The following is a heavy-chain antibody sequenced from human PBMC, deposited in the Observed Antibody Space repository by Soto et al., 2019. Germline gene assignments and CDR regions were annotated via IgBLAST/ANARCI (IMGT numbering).Heavy chain of an antibody. D-gene: IGHD2-2*01. Sequence: ASVKVSCKASGYTFTSYGISWVRQAPGQGLEWMGWISAYNGNTNYAQKLQGRVTMTTDTSTSTAYMELRSLRSDDTAVYYCARRSTTPLPLYGMDVWGQGTTVTVSS. CDR3: ARRSTTPLPLYGMDV. J-gene: IGHJ6*02. CDR2: ISAYNGNT. V-gene: IGHV1-18*04. CDR1: GYTFTSYG.